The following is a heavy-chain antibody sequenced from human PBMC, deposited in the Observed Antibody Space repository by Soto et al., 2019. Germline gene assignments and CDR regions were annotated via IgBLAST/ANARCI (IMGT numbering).Heavy chain of an antibody. J-gene: IGHJ4*02. Sequence: EVQLVESGGGLVQPGGSLRLSCAALGASGFTFSDHHMDWVRQAPGKGLEWVGRARNKVNSYTPAHAASLKGRFTISRDDSKKSLYLQMNSLKSEDTAMYFCARLMGTSFDLWGQGTLVTVSS. CDR1: GFTFSDHH. V-gene: IGHV3-72*01. D-gene: IGHD2-8*01. CDR3: ARLMGTSFDL. CDR2: ARNKVNSYTP.